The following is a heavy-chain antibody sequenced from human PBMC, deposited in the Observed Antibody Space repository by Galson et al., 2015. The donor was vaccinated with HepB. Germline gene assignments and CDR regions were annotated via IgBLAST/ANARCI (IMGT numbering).Heavy chain of an antibody. J-gene: IGHJ4*02. Sequence: TDYVASVEGRFTISRDDSKNSLYLQMDSLKTEDTAVYYCSRTLPGIDLDYWGQGTLVTVSS. CDR3: SRTLPGIDLDY. V-gene: IGHV3-72*01. D-gene: IGHD3-3*02. CDR2: T.